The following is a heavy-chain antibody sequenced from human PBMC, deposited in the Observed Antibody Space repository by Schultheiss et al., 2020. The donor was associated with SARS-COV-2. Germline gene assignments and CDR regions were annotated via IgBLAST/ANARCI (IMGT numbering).Heavy chain of an antibody. J-gene: IGHJ6*02. Sequence: SVKVSCKASGYTFTSYAMHWVRQAPGQGLEWMGGIIPIFGTANYAQKFQGRVTITADESTSTAYMELSSLRSEDTAVYYCARDKVRTTVTTKYYYGMDVWGQGTTVTVSS. CDR3: ARDKVRTTVTTKYYYGMDV. D-gene: IGHD4-17*01. V-gene: IGHV1-69*13. CDR2: IIPIFGTA. CDR1: GYTFTSYA.